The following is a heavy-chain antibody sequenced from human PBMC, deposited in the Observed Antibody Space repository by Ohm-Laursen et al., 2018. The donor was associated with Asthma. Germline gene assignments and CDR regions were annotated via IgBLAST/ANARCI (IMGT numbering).Heavy chain of an antibody. CDR3: ATLSRDGYNFGDFDY. Sequence: TLSLTCAVSGGSISSGGSSWSWIRQPPGKGLEWIGYIYYSGSTYYNPSLKSRVTISVGTSKNQFSLKLSSVTAADTAVYYCATLSRDGYNFGDFDYWGQGTLVTVSS. D-gene: IGHD5-24*01. V-gene: IGHV4-31*11. J-gene: IGHJ4*02. CDR2: IYYSGST. CDR1: GGSISSGGSS.